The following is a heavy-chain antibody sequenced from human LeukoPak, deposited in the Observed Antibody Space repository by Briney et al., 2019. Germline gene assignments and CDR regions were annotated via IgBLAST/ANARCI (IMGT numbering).Heavy chain of an antibody. D-gene: IGHD6-19*01. J-gene: IGHJ4*02. CDR3: AREETDSSGWWWYFDY. CDR2: INAGNGNT. V-gene: IGHV1-3*01. Sequence: ASVKVSCKASGYTFTSYAMHWVRQAPGQRLEWMGWINAGNGNTKYSQKFQGRVTITRGTSASTAYMELSSLRSEDTAVYYCAREETDSSGWWWYFDYWGQGTLVTVSS. CDR1: GYTFTSYA.